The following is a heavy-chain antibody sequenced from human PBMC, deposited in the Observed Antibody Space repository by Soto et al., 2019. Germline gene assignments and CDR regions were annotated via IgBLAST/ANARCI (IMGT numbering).Heavy chain of an antibody. D-gene: IGHD6-13*01. CDR3: ARIPRAAAGLEYYYYYGMDV. Sequence: GSGPTLVNPTETLTLTCTVSGFSLSNARMGVSWIRQPPGKALEWLAHIFSNDEKSYSTSLKSRLTISKDTSKSQVVLTMTNMDPVDTATYYCARIPRAAAGLEYYYYYGMDVWGQGTTVTVSS. J-gene: IGHJ6*02. CDR1: GFSLSNARMG. V-gene: IGHV2-26*01. CDR2: IFSNDEK.